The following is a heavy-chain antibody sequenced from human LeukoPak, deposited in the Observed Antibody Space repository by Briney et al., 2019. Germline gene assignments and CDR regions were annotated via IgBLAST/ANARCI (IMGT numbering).Heavy chain of an antibody. CDR1: GFTYSSYA. CDR3: AKDRLGGPYFFHY. V-gene: IGHV3-23*01. D-gene: IGHD3-16*01. CDR2: IGGTGVRT. Sequence: GGSLRLSCASSGFTYSSYAMSWVRQAPGKGLEWVSTIGGTGVRTYYADSVKGRFTISRDNSKNTLYLQINSLRAEDTAVYFCAKDRLGGPYFFHYWGQGTLVTVSS. J-gene: IGHJ4*02.